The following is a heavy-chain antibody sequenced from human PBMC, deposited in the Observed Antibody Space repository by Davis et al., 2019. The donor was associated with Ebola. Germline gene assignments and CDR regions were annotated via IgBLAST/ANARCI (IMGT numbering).Heavy chain of an antibody. V-gene: IGHV5-51*01. J-gene: IGHJ5*02. CDR2: IYPQDSDT. Sequence: GESLKISCKVSGYSFSSSWIAWVRQLPGKGLEWMGIIYPQDSDTKYSPSFQGQVTISADKSISTAYLQWSSLKASDTAIYYCARLPAYNWFDPWGQGTLVSVSS. CDR1: GYSFSSSW. CDR3: ARLPAYNWFDP.